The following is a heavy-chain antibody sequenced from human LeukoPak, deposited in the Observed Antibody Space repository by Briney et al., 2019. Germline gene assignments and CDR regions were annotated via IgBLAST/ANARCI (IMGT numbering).Heavy chain of an antibody. CDR1: GGSISSYY. CDR2: IYYSGST. V-gene: IGHV4-59*01. Sequence: SETLSLTCTVSGGSISSYYWSWIRQPPGKGLEWIGYIYYSGSTNYNPSLKSRVTISVDTSKNQFSLKLSSVTAADTAVYYCARGEVGDGYNYFDYWGQGTLVTVSS. J-gene: IGHJ4*02. D-gene: IGHD5-24*01. CDR3: ARGEVGDGYNYFDY.